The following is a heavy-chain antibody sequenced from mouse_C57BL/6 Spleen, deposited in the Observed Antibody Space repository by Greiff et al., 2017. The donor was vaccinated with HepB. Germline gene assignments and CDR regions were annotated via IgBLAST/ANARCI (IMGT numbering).Heavy chain of an antibody. CDR2: IDPSDSYT. Sequence: QVQLQQPGAELVKPGASVKLSCKASGYTFTSYWMQWVKQRPGQGLEWIGEIDPSDSYTNYNQKFKGKATLTVDTSSSTAYMQLSSLTSEDSAVYYCARAYSNPYFDYWGQGTTLTGSS. CDR3: ARAYSNPYFDY. V-gene: IGHV1-50*01. CDR1: GYTFTSYW. J-gene: IGHJ2*01. D-gene: IGHD2-5*01.